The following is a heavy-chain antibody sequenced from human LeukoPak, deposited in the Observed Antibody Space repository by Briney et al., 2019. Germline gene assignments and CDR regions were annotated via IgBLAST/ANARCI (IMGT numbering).Heavy chain of an antibody. Sequence: GESLKISCKGSGYSFTSYWIGWVRQVPGKGLEWMGIIYPGDSDTRYSPSFQGQVTISADKSISTAYLQWSSLKASDTAMYYCVRHSLLWFGEPRNIDYWGQGTLVTVSS. V-gene: IGHV5-51*01. D-gene: IGHD3-10*01. J-gene: IGHJ4*02. CDR2: IYPGDSDT. CDR3: VRHSLLWFGEPRNIDY. CDR1: GYSFTSYW.